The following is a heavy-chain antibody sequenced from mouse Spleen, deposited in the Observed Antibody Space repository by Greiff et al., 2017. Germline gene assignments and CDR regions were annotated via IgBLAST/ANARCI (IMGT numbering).Heavy chain of an antibody. D-gene: IGHD1-1*01. V-gene: IGHV1-5*01. J-gene: IGHJ3*01. Sequence: EVQLQQSGTVLARPGASVKMSCKTSGYTFTSYWMHWVKQRPGQGLEWIGAIYPGNSDTSYNQKFKGKAKLTAVTSASTAYMELSSLTNEDSAVYYCTRENYGRFAYWGQGTLVTVSA. CDR2: IYPGNSDT. CDR3: TRENYGRFAY. CDR1: GYTFTSYW.